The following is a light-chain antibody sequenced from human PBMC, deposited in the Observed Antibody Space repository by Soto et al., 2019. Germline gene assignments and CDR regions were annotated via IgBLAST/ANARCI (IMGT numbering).Light chain of an antibody. J-gene: IGLJ3*02. V-gene: IGLV1-51*01. CDR1: SSNIGAGYD. CDR2: DNN. Sequence: QSVLTQPPSVSGAPGQRVTISCTGSSSNIGAGYDVHWYQHLPGTAPKLLIYDNNKRPSGIPDRFSGSKSGTSATLGITGLQTGDEADYYCGTWDISLSAGVFGGGTKVTVL. CDR3: GTWDISLSAGV.